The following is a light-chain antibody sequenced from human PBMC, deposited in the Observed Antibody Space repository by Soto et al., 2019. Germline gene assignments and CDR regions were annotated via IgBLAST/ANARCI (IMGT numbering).Light chain of an antibody. CDR1: QSISSW. V-gene: IGKV1-5*03. J-gene: IGKJ1*01. CDR2: KAS. CDR3: QQYNSYPWT. Sequence: DVQVTQCPSNLSASVGDRVTITCRASQSISSWLAWYQQKPGKAPKLLIYKASSLESGVPSRFSGSRSGTEFTLTISSLQPDDFATYFCQQYNSYPWTFGQGTKVDIK.